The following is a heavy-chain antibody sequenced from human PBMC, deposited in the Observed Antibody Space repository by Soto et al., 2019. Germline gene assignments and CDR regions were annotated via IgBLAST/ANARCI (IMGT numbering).Heavy chain of an antibody. V-gene: IGHV3-15*01. J-gene: IGHJ6*03. CDR3: TTDLFFGELFYYYYYMDV. CDR2: IKRKTDVGTT. Sequence: EVQLVESGGGLVKPGGSLRLSCAASGFTFSNAWMSWVRQAPGKGLEWVGRIKRKTDVGTTDYAAPVKGRFTISRDDSQNTLDLQMNSLKTEDTAVYYCTTDLFFGELFYYYYYMDVWGKETTVTVSS. CDR1: GFTFSNAW. D-gene: IGHD3-10*01.